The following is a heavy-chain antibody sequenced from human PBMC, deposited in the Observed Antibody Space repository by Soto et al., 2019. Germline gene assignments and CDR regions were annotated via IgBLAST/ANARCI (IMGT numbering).Heavy chain of an antibody. CDR1: GGSFSGYY. J-gene: IGHJ4*02. CDR3: ARDTRYGKGY. Sequence: PSETLSLTCAVYGGSFSGYYWSWIRQPPGKGLEWIGEINHSGSTNYDPSLKSRVTISVDTSKNQFSLKLSSVTAADTAVYYCARDTRYGKGYWGQGTLVTVS. CDR2: INHSGST. D-gene: IGHD4-17*01. V-gene: IGHV4-34*01.